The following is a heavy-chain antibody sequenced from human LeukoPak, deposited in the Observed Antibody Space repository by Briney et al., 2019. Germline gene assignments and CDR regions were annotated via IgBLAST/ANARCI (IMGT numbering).Heavy chain of an antibody. Sequence: PGGSLRLSCAASGFTVSSNLMSWVGQAPGKGLEWVANINQDGSEKYYVASVKGRFTISRDNAKNSLYLQVNSLRAEDTAVYYCAKIYCSSISCHFDYWGQGTLVTVSS. CDR3: AKIYCSSISCHFDY. CDR2: INQDGSEK. J-gene: IGHJ4*02. D-gene: IGHD2-2*01. CDR1: GFTVSSNL. V-gene: IGHV3-7*02.